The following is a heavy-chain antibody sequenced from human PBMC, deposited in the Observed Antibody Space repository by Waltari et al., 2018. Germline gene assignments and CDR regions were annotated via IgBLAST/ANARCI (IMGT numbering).Heavy chain of an antibody. CDR2: MNPNSGNT. CDR1: GYTFTSYD. V-gene: IGHV1-8*01. D-gene: IGHD3-3*01. J-gene: IGHJ4*02. Sequence: QVQLVQSGAEVKKPGASVKVSCKASGYTFTSYDINWVRQATGQGLEWMGWMNPNSGNTGYAQKFQGRVTISVDTSKNQFSLKLSSVTAADTAVYYCASQGSYYDFWSGYHDYWGQGTLVTVSS. CDR3: ASQGSYYDFWSGYHDY.